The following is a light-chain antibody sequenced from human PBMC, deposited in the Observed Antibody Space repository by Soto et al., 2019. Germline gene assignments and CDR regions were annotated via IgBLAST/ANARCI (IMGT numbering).Light chain of an antibody. CDR1: QSVSSSY. V-gene: IGKV3-20*01. Sequence: EIVLTQSPGTLSLSPGERATLSCRASQSVSSSYLAWYQQKPGQAPRLLIYGASGRATGIPDMFSGSGSGTDFTLTISRLEPEDFAVYYCQQYGSSSLTFGGGTKVEIK. CDR3: QQYGSSSLT. J-gene: IGKJ4*01. CDR2: GAS.